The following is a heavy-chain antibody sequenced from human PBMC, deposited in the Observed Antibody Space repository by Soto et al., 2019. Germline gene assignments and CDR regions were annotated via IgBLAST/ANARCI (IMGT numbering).Heavy chain of an antibody. CDR2: INPNSGGT. D-gene: IGHD1-1*01. Sequence: ASVKVSCKASGYTFTGYYMHWVRQVPGQGLEWMGWINPNSGGTNYAQKFQGWVTMTRDTSISTAYMELSRLKSDDTAVYYCARGNPYNGSVLYYFDFWGQETLVTVSS. V-gene: IGHV1-2*04. J-gene: IGHJ4*02. CDR1: GYTFTGYY. CDR3: ARGNPYNGSVLYYFDF.